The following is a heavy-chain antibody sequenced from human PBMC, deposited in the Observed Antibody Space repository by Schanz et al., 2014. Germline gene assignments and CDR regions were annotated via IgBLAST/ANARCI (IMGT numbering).Heavy chain of an antibody. J-gene: IGHJ5*02. Sequence: QLQLQESGPGLVKPSETLSLTCTVSAGSISGSGYYWGWIRQPPGKGLEWIGTFYYSGSTNYNPSHKGRAPISVDMSKNQFALNLTSVTAADTGVYYCARQYSGWSRFDPWGQGIRVTVSS. CDR1: AGSISGSGYY. V-gene: IGHV4-39*01. CDR2: FYYSGST. D-gene: IGHD6-19*01. CDR3: ARQYSGWSRFDP.